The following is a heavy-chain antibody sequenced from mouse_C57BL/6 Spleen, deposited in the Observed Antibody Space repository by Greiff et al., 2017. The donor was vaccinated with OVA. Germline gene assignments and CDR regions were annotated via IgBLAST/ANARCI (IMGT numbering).Heavy chain of an antibody. CDR3: ARDYSNGDYAMDY. V-gene: IGHV1-39*01. CDR1: GYSFTDYN. D-gene: IGHD2-5*01. Sequence: VQLKESGPELVKPGASVKISCKASGYSFTDYNMNWVKQSNGKSLEWIGVINPNYGTTSYNQKFKGKATLTVDLSSSTAYMQLNSLTSEDSAVYYCARDYSNGDYAMDYWGQGTSVTVSS. J-gene: IGHJ4*01. CDR2: INPNYGTT.